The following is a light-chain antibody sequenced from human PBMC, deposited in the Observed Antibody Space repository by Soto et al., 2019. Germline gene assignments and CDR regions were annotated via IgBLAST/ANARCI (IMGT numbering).Light chain of an antibody. CDR1: QSISSY. CDR2: DAS. J-gene: IGKJ2*01. CDR3: QQRSNWYT. V-gene: IGKV3-11*01. Sequence: EIVLTQSPATLSLSPGERATLSCRASQSISSYLAWYQQKPGQAPRLLLYDASNRATGIPARFSGSGSGTDFTLTITSLEPEDFALYYCQQRSNWYTFGQGTKLEIK.